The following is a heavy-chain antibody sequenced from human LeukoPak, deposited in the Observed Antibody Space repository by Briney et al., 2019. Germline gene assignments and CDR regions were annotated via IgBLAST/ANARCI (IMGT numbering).Heavy chain of an antibody. CDR2: IIPIFGTA. CDR1: GGTFSSYA. J-gene: IGHJ6*03. D-gene: IGHD1-26*01. Sequence: GASVKVSCKAPGGTFSSYAISWVRQAPGQGLEWMGGIIPIFGTANYAQKFQGRVTITADESTSTAYMELSSPRSEDAAVYYCARMFYSGSPHPYYYYYYMDVWGKGTTVTISS. V-gene: IGHV1-69*13. CDR3: ARMFYSGSPHPYYYYYYMDV.